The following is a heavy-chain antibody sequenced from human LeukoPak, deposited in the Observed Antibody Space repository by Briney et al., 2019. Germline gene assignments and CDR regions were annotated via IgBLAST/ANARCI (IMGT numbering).Heavy chain of an antibody. CDR1: AFTSSTYW. J-gene: IGHJ4*02. Sequence: GGSLRLSCAASAFTSSTYWMTWVRQAPGKGLEWVATINQDGSEKYYVDSVKGRFTISRDNAKNSLYLQMNSLRAEDTAVYYCAKVREDSSGYYFDYWGQGTLVTVSS. V-gene: IGHV3-7*01. CDR2: INQDGSEK. D-gene: IGHD3-22*01. CDR3: AKVREDSSGYYFDY.